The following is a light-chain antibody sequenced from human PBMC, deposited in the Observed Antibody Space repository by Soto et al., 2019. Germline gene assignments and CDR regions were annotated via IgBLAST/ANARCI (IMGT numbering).Light chain of an antibody. CDR2: EVS. CDR1: SSDVGSYNL. CDR3: CSYAGSSTPSG. V-gene: IGLV2-23*02. Sequence: QSVRTQPASVSGSPGQSITISCTGTSSDVGSYNLVSWYQQHPGKAPNLMIYEVSKRPSGVSNRFSGSKSGNTASLTISGLQAEDEADYYCCSYAGSSTPSGLGTGTKATV. J-gene: IGLJ1*01.